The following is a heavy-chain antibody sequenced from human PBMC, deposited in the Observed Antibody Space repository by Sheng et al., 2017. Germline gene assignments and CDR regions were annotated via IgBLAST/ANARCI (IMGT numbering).Heavy chain of an antibody. Sequence: EVQLLESGGGLVQPGGSLRLSCATSGFAFSSYAMSWVRQAPGKGLEWVSAISGSGGSTYYTDSVRGRFSISRDNSKNTLLLQMNSLRVEDTAFYYCAKDESYHYGDYNYFDSWGQGALVTVSS. J-gene: IGHJ4*02. CDR3: AKDESYHYGDYNYFDS. CDR1: GFAFSSYA. V-gene: IGHV3-23*01. D-gene: IGHD4-17*01. CDR2: ISGSGGST.